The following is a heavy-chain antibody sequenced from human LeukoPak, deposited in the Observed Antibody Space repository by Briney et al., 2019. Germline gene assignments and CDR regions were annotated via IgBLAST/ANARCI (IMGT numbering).Heavy chain of an antibody. V-gene: IGHV3-74*01. D-gene: IGHD3-22*01. CDR2: INSDGSST. CDR1: GFTFSSYW. J-gene: IGHJ4*02. CDR3: ARERGYYDSSGYWVY. Sequence: GGSLRLSCAASGFTFSSYWMHWVRQAPGKGLVWVSRINSDGSSTSYADSVKGRFTIPRDNAKNTLYLQMNSLRAEDTAVYYCARERGYYDSSGYWVYWGQGTLVTVSS.